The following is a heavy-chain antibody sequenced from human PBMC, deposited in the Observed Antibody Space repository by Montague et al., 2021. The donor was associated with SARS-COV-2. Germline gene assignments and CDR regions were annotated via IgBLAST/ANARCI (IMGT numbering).Heavy chain of an antibody. CDR1: VGWYTGAD. J-gene: IGHJ3*01. Sequence: SETLSLTCSRQVGWYTGADWTWIRQNPSKDLESFGEITHNRNIKYNPSLQNRVTMSVDKSKNQFSLKLTSATAADTATYYCARGQVTAFAIVIVFPAAGALDAWGRGTTVTVSS. V-gene: IGHV4-34*01. CDR2: ITHNRNI. D-gene: IGHD2-21*01. CDR3: ARGQVTAFAIVIVFPAAGALDA.